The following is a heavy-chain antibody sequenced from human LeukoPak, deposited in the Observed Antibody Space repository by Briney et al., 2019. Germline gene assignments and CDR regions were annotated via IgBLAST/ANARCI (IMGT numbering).Heavy chain of an antibody. CDR3: ARGLVGSTGSGYFDY. CDR2: ISSNGGST. V-gene: IGHV3-64*01. Sequence: GGSLRLSCAASGFTFSSYAMHWVRQAPGKGLEYVSAISSNGGSTYYANSVKGRFTISRDNSKNTLYLQMGSLRAEDMAVYYCARGLVGSTGSGYFDYWGQGTLVTVSS. CDR1: GFTFSSYA. D-gene: IGHD1-26*01. J-gene: IGHJ4*02.